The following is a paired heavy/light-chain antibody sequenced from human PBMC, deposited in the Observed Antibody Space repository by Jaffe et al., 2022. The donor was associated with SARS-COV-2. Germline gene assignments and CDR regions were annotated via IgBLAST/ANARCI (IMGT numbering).Heavy chain of an antibody. CDR3: TKARTPDSGYYLDSFDF. V-gene: IGHV3-23*01. D-gene: IGHD3-22*01. Sequence: EAQLLESGGGWVQPGGSLRLSCAASGFTFSSYAMNWVRQTPGKGLEWISSVSTSGQSTFYADSVKGRFTISRDNFENTLSLQMNSLRVEDTAVYYCTKARTPDSGYYLDSFDFWGQGTLVTVSS. CDR2: VSTSGQST. J-gene: IGHJ4*02. CDR1: GFTFSSYA.
Light chain of an antibody. CDR1: RTVFYSSTNKNY. V-gene: IGKV4-1*01. J-gene: IGKJ1*01. Sequence: DIVMTQSPDSLAVSLGERATINCKSSRTVFYSSTNKNYLAWYQQKPGQPPKLLIYWASTRESGVPDRFSGSGSGTDFTLTISSLQAEDVAVYYCQQYYSTPESFGQGTKVEIK. CDR2: WAS. CDR3: QQYYSTPES.